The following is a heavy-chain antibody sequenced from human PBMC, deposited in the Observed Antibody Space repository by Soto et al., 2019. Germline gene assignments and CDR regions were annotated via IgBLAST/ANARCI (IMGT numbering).Heavy chain of an antibody. Sequence: NPSETLSLTCTVSGGSISSGDYYWSWIRQPPGKGLEWIGYIYYSGSTYYNPSLKSRVTISVDTSKNQFSLKLSSVTAADTAVYYCAGDVVVVAATRVSYFDYWGQGTLVTVSS. CDR2: IYYSGST. CDR3: AGDVVVVAATRVSYFDY. D-gene: IGHD2-15*01. CDR1: GGSISSGDYY. J-gene: IGHJ4*02. V-gene: IGHV4-30-4*01.